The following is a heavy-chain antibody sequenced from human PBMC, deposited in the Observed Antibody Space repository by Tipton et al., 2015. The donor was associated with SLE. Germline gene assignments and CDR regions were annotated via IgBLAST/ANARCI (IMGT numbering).Heavy chain of an antibody. Sequence: QSGAEEKKPGSSVKVSCKASGGTFSSYAISWVRQAPGQGLEWMGGIIPIFGTANYAQKFQGRVTITADKSTSTAYMELSSLRSEDTAVYYWARSIGAGHAFDIWGQGTMVTVSS. CDR2: IIPIFGTA. V-gene: IGHV1-69*06. CDR3: ARSIGAGHAFDI. D-gene: IGHD3-16*01. J-gene: IGHJ3*02. CDR1: GGTFSSYA.